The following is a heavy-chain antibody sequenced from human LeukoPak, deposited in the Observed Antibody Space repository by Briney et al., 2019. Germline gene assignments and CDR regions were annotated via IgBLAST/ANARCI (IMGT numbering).Heavy chain of an antibody. D-gene: IGHD2-2*01. CDR1: GFSFTNNGMC. Sequence: SGPTLVNPTQTLTLTCTFSGFSFTNNGMCVTWIRQPPGEALEWLARIDWDDDKYYSASLKTRLTISKDTSKNQVVLTMTNMDPVDTATYYCARIRGTYCSSTTCSFEDFWGQGTLVTVSS. V-gene: IGHV2-70*11. J-gene: IGHJ4*02. CDR2: IDWDDDK. CDR3: ARIRGTYCSSTTCSFEDF.